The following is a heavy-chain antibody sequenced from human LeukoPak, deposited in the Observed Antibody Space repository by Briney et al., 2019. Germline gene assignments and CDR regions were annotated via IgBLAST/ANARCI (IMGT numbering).Heavy chain of an antibody. J-gene: IGHJ6*03. CDR3: ARGGYDSSGYYYPTYYYYYMDV. Sequence: SVKVSCKASVGTFSSYAISWVRQAPGQGLEWMGGIIPIFGTANYAQKFQGRVTITTDESTSTAYMELSSLRSEDTAVYYCARGGYDSSGYYYPTYYYYYMDVWGKGTTVTVSS. V-gene: IGHV1-69*05. CDR1: VGTFSSYA. CDR2: IIPIFGTA. D-gene: IGHD3-22*01.